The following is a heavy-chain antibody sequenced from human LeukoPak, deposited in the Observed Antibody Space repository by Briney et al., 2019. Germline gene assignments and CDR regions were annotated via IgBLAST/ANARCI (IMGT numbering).Heavy chain of an antibody. V-gene: IGHV4-39*07. J-gene: IGHJ4*02. CDR3: ASKSRYSSSPFDY. D-gene: IGHD6-6*01. CDR1: GGSISSINYY. Sequence: PSETLSLTCTVSGGSISSINYYWGWIRQPPGKGLEWVGSIYYSGTTYYSPSLKSRVTISVDTSKNQFSLKLSSVTAADTAVYYCASKSRYSSSPFDYWGQGTLVTVSS. CDR2: IYYSGTT.